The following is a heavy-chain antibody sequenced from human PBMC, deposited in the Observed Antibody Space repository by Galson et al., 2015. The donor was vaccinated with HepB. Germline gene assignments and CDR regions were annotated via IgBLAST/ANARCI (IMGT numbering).Heavy chain of an antibody. Sequence: SLRLSCAASGFTFSSYAMSWVRQAPGKGLEWVSAISGSGGSISYADSVKGRVTISRDKSKNTLYLRMNSLRAGDTAVYYCAKDRSGYSYGSFDYWGQGTLVTVSS. J-gene: IGHJ4*02. V-gene: IGHV3-23*01. CDR2: ISGSGGSI. CDR3: AKDRSGYSYGSFDY. D-gene: IGHD5-18*01. CDR1: GFTFSSYA.